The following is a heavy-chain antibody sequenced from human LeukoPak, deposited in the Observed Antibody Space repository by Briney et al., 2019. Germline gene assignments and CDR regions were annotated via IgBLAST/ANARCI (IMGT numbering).Heavy chain of an antibody. Sequence: PGGSLIFSCAASGFTFSDSYMSWIRQPPGKGLEWLSYISSSSSDTNYADSVKGRFTISRDNAKNSLYLQMNNLRAEDTAVYYCARGSRTIELGDDYWGQGTLVTVSS. V-gene: IGHV3-11*06. CDR3: ARGSRTIELGDDY. J-gene: IGHJ4*02. D-gene: IGHD5-24*01. CDR1: GFTFSDSY. CDR2: ISSSSSDT.